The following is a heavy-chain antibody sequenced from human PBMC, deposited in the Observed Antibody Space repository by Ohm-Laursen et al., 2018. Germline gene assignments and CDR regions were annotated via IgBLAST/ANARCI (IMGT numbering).Heavy chain of an antibody. V-gene: IGHV1-46*01. CDR3: ARDRDSSGYRYYFDY. D-gene: IGHD3-22*01. CDR1: GYTFTSYY. Sequence: SSVKVSCKASGYTFTSYYMHWVRQAPGQGLEWMGIINPSGGSTSYAQKFQGRVTMTRDTSTSTVYMELSSLRSEDTAVYYCARDRDSSGYRYYFDYWGQGTLVTVSS. CDR2: INPSGGST. J-gene: IGHJ4*02.